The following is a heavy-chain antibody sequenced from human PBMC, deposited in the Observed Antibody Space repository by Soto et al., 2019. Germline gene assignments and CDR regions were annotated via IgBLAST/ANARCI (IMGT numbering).Heavy chain of an antibody. D-gene: IGHD2-2*01. Sequence: QVQLVQSGADVKKPGSSVKVSCKASGGTFSSYAISWVRQAPGQGLEWMGGIIPIFGTANYAQKFQGRVTITEDKSTSKAYMELSSLRSEDTAVYYCASDYCSSTSCYSVYYYYGMDVWGQGTTVTVSS. V-gene: IGHV1-69*06. CDR2: IIPIFGTA. CDR3: ASDYCSSTSCYSVYYYYGMDV. CDR1: GGTFSSYA. J-gene: IGHJ6*02.